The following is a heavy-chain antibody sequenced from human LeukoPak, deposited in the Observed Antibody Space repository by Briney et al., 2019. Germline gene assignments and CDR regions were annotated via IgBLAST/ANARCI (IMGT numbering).Heavy chain of an antibody. J-gene: IGHJ5*02. CDR1: GYTFTGYY. Sequence: ASVKVSCKASGYTFTGYYMHWVRQAPGQGLEWMGWINPNSGGTNYAQKFQGRVTMTRDTSISTAYMELSRLRSDDTAVHYCAREGAPYGDYRWFDPWGQGTLVTVSS. V-gene: IGHV1-2*02. CDR3: AREGAPYGDYRWFDP. CDR2: INPNSGGT. D-gene: IGHD4-17*01.